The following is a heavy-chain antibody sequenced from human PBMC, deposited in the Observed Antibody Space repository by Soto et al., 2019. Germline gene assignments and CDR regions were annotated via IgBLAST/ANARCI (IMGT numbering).Heavy chain of an antibody. Sequence: HVQLVQSGAEVQKPGSSVKVSCKASGGTFSSYAISWVRQAPGQGLEWMGGIIPIFGTANYGQKFQGRVTMTADESTSTAYMELSSVRSEDTAVYYCARSTFGGVIVACYYYGMDVWGQGTTVTVSS. CDR1: GGTFSSYA. CDR3: ARSTFGGVIVACYYYGMDV. CDR2: IIPIFGTA. V-gene: IGHV1-69*01. D-gene: IGHD3-16*02. J-gene: IGHJ6*02.